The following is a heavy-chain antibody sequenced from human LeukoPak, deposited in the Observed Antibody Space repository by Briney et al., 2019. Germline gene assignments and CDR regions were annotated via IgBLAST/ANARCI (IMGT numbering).Heavy chain of an antibody. Sequence: ASVKVSCKASGYTFTSYDINWVRQATGQGLEWMGWMNPNSGNTGYAQKFQGRVTMTRNTSISTAYMELSSLRSEDTAVYYCARGYCSSTSCYSPTYYYGMDVWGQGTTATVSS. CDR3: ARGYCSSTSCYSPTYYYGMDV. D-gene: IGHD2-2*01. V-gene: IGHV1-8*01. CDR1: GYTFTSYD. CDR2: MNPNSGNT. J-gene: IGHJ6*02.